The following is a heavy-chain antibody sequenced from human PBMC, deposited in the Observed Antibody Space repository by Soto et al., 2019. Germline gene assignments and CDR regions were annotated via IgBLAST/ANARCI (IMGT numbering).Heavy chain of an antibody. CDR3: AIVRREFDNGGPIDY. J-gene: IGHJ4*02. Sequence: PSETLSLTCAVSGGSISSGDYSWNWIRQPPGKGLEWIGYIYYGGSTYYNPSLQSRVTMSVDRSRNQFSLKLNSVTAADTAVYYCAIVRREFDNGGPIDYRGQGTLVTVSS. CDR2: IYYGGST. V-gene: IGHV4-30-2*01. CDR1: GGSISSGDYS. D-gene: IGHD3-10*01.